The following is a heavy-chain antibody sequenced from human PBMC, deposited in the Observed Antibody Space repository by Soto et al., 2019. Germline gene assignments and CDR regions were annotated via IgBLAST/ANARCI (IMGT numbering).Heavy chain of an antibody. CDR3: ARAHGYNYNGYFDL. CDR1: GYTFTDYY. J-gene: IGHJ2*01. Sequence: GSVKVYFKASGYTFTDYYMHWVRQAPGQGLEWMGWINPNSGDSNYAQKFQGRVTMTRDTSISTASMELNRLRSDDTAIYYCARAHGYNYNGYFDLWGRGTLVTVSS. V-gene: IGHV1-2*02. D-gene: IGHD5-12*01. CDR2: INPNSGDS.